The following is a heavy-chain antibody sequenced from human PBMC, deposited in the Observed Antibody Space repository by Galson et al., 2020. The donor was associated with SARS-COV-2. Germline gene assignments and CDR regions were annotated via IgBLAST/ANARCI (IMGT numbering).Heavy chain of an antibody. CDR3: ARLRYYDVLTGYIVDV. D-gene: IGHD3-9*01. V-gene: IGHV4-31*03. CDR2: IYYSGSI. J-gene: IGHJ6*02. Sequence: SQTLSLTCTVSGGSISSGGYYWSWIRQHPGKGLEWIGHIYYSGSIYYNPSLKSRVTISVDTSKNQLSLKLSSVTAADTAVYYCARLRYYDVLTGYIVDVWGQGTMVTVSS. CDR1: GGSISSGGYY.